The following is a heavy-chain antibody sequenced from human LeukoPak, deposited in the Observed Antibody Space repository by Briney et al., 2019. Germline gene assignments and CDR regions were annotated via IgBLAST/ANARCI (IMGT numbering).Heavy chain of an antibody. Sequence: ASVKVSCKASGYTFTSYYMHWVRQAPGQGLEWMGIINPSGGSTSYARKFQDRVTITADTATSTAYMELSSLRSEDTAVYYCAREGAVGGEDPGFYFDYWGQGTLVTVSS. V-gene: IGHV1-46*01. D-gene: IGHD6-19*01. CDR3: AREGAVGGEDPGFYFDY. J-gene: IGHJ4*02. CDR2: INPSGGST. CDR1: GYTFTSYY.